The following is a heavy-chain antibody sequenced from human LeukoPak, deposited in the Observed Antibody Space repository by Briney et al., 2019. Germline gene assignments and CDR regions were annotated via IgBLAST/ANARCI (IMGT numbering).Heavy chain of an antibody. D-gene: IGHD6-6*01. Sequence: SETLSLTCTVSGGSISSYYWSWIRQAPGKGLEWIGSIYYSGSTYYNPSLKSRVTMSIDTSKNQFSLKLSSVTAADTAVYYCARGLRQLVRSWHYWGQGTLVTVSS. CDR3: ARGLRQLVRSWHY. V-gene: IGHV4-59*04. J-gene: IGHJ4*02. CDR1: GGSISSYY. CDR2: IYYSGST.